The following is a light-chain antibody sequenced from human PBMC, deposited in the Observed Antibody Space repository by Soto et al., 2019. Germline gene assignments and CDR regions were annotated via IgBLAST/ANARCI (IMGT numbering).Light chain of an antibody. V-gene: IGKV2-28*01. CDR2: LGS. CDR3: MQALQTPWT. Sequence: DIVMTQSPLSLPVTPGEPASISCRSSXSLLHSNGYNYLDWYLQKPGQSPQLLIYLGSNRASGVPDRFSGSGSGTDFTLKISRVEAEDVGVYYCMQALQTPWTFGQGTKVDI. J-gene: IGKJ1*01. CDR1: XSLLHSNGYNY.